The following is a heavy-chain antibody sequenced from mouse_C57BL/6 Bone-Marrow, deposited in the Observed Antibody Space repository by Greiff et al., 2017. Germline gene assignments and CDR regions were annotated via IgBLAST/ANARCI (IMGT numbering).Heavy chain of an antibody. Sequence: VQLQQSGAELVRPGASLTLSCTASGFTFTDYEMHWVKQTPVHGLEWIGAIDPETGGTAYNQKFKGKAIRTADKSSSTAYMELRSLTSEDSAVYYCTRRSYWGQGTTLTVSS. CDR1: GFTFTDYE. CDR3: TRRSY. J-gene: IGHJ2*01. CDR2: IDPETGGT. V-gene: IGHV1-15*01.